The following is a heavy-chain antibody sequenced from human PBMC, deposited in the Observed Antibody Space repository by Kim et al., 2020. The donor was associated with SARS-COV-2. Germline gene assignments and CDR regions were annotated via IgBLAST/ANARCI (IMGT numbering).Heavy chain of an antibody. D-gene: IGHD3-3*01. CDR3: ARDGAHSSDFWSGYYFGVQQKDAFDI. V-gene: IGHV4-39*07. CDR1: GGSISSSSYY. J-gene: IGHJ3*02. Sequence: SETLSLTCTVSGGSISSSSYYWGWIRQPPGKGLEWIGSIYYSGSTYYNPSLKSRVTISVDTSKNQFSLKLSSVTAADTAVYYCARDGAHSSDFWSGYYFGVQQKDAFDIWGQGTMVTVSS. CDR2: IYYSGST.